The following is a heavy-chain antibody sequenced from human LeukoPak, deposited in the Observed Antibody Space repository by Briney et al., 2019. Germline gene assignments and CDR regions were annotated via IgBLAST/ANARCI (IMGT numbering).Heavy chain of an antibody. CDR1: SGSFSDYY. Sequence: SETLSLTCAVYSGSFSDYYWSWIRRPPGKGLEWIGEINHRGGTNYNPSLKSRVTISIDTSRNQFSLKLTLVTAADTAVYYCARKGLTRPLPVAVDFDSWGQGTLVTVSS. CDR2: INHRGGT. V-gene: IGHV4-34*01. J-gene: IGHJ4*02. CDR3: ARKGLTRPLPVAVDFDS. D-gene: IGHD6-19*01.